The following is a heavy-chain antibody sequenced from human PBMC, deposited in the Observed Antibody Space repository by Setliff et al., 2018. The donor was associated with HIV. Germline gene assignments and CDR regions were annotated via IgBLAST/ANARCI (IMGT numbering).Heavy chain of an antibody. CDR2: ISKSGNTT. D-gene: IGHD3-16*01. CDR1: GFSFADHA. Sequence: GGSMRLSCAASGFSFADHALTWVRQAPGKGLEWISSISKSGNTTYSADSVRGRFSVSRDNSQNTVFLQLNFLRVDDTAVYYCARAGTDYYYYLINWGQGTLVTVSS. J-gene: IGHJ4*02. CDR3: ARAGTDYYYYLIN. V-gene: IGHV3-23*05.